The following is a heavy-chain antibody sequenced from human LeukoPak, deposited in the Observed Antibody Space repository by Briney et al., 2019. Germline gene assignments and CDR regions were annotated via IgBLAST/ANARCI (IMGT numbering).Heavy chain of an antibody. J-gene: IGHJ5*02. V-gene: IGHV4-59*01. CDR1: GGSISSYY. CDR3: ARVGGIAAYNWFDP. CDR2: IYYSGST. D-gene: IGHD6-25*01. Sequence: SETLSLTCTVSGGSISSYYWSWIRQPPGKGLEWIGYIYYSGSTNYNPSLKSRVTISVDTSKNQFSLKLSSVTAADTAVYYCARVGGIAAYNWFDPRGQGTLVTVSS.